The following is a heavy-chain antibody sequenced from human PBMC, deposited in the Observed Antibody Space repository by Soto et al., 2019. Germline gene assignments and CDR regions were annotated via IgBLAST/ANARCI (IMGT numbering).Heavy chain of an antibody. J-gene: IGHJ4*02. D-gene: IGHD5-12*01. Sequence: SETLSLTCTASGGSISSGGYYWSWIRQHPGKGLEWIGYIYYSGSTYYNPSLKSRVTISVDTSKNQFSLKLSSVTAADTAVYYCARVHSSIVATTYFEYWGQGTLVTVSS. V-gene: IGHV4-31*03. CDR2: IYYSGST. CDR3: ARVHSSIVATTYFEY. CDR1: GGSISSGGYY.